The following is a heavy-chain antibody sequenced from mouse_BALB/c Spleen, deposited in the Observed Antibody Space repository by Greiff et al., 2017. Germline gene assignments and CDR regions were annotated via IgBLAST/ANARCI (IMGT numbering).Heavy chain of an antibody. Sequence: QVQLQQSGAELVRPGTSVKISCKASGYAFTNYWLGWVKQRPGHGIEWIGDIYHGSGNTYYNEKFKGKATLTADKSSSTAYMQLSSLTSEDSAVYFCASYYYGSSYPLDYWGQGTTLTVSS. D-gene: IGHD1-1*01. J-gene: IGHJ2*01. CDR2: IYHGSGNT. CDR3: ASYYYGSSYPLDY. CDR1: GYAFTNYW. V-gene: IGHV1-63*01.